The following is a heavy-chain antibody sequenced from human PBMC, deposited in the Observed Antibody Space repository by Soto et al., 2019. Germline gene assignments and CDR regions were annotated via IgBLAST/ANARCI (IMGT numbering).Heavy chain of an antibody. CDR3: AKGVNYFGTGSHFFDI. CDR2: VSFSGNT. J-gene: IGHJ3*02. Sequence: QVLLQESSPGLVKPSQTLSLTCSFSGASLTSGSYYWNWIRQLPGRGLEWIGFVSFSGNTHYNPSLQGRVSISLETSKNQFSLRLDSVTAADTAVYYCAKGVNYFGTGSHFFDIWGQGTLVPVSS. CDR1: GASLTSGSYY. V-gene: IGHV4-31*03. D-gene: IGHD3-10*01.